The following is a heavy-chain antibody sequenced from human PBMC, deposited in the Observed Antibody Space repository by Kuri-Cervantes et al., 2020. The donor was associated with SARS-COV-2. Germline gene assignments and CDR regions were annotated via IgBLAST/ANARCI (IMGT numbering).Heavy chain of an antibody. V-gene: IGHV4-34*01. J-gene: IGHJ4*02. CDR2: INHSGST. CDR3: ARHGRPEPDRRITMIVVLFDY. CDR1: GGSFSGYY. D-gene: IGHD3-22*01. Sequence: SETLSLTCAVYGGSFSGYYWSWIRQPPGKGLEWIGEINHSGSTNYNPSLKSRVTISVDTSKNQFSLKLGSVTAADTAVYYCARHGRPEPDRRITMIVVLFDYWGQGTLVTVSS.